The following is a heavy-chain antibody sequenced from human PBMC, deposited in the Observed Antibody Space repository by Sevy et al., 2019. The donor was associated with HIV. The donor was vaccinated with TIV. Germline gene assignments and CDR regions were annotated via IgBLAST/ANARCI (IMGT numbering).Heavy chain of an antibody. J-gene: IGHJ6*02. D-gene: IGHD3-3*01. Sequence: SETLSLTCAVYGGSFSGYYWSWIRQPPGKGLEWIGEINHSGSTNYNPSLKSRVTISVDTSKNQFSLKLSSVTAADTAVYYCARDWRGDLPPINYYYYGMDVWGQGTTVTVSS. CDR3: ARDWRGDLPPINYYYYGMDV. CDR2: INHSGST. CDR1: GGSFSGYY. V-gene: IGHV4-34*01.